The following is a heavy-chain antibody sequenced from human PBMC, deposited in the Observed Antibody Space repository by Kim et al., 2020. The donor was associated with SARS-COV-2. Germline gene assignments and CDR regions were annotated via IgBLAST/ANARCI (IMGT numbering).Heavy chain of an antibody. J-gene: IGHJ4*02. V-gene: IGHV3-23*01. CDR3: AKEYYDHSSYSYFDY. D-gene: IGHD3-22*01. CDR1: GFTFRSHG. CDR2: LSGSGETI. Sequence: GGSLRLSCAVTGFTFRSHGMTWIRQAPGQGLEWISLLSGSGETIYYADSVKGRFTISRDNAKNTLYLQMNSLRVEDTAVYYCAKEYYDHSSYSYFDYWGQGALVTVSS.